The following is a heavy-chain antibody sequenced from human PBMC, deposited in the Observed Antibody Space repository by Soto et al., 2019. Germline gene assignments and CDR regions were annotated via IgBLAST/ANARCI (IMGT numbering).Heavy chain of an antibody. CDR3: AGGRIVVVGSRAYYGMDV. D-gene: IGHD3-22*01. V-gene: IGHV1-69*01. CDR2: IIPVFGLV. J-gene: IGHJ6*02. CDR1: GGTPSNSA. Sequence: QVHLLLQSGAEVKKPGSSVKVSCKASGGTPSNSAISWVRQAPGQGLEGMGGIIPVFGLVKYAQNFQGRVTIPADASTNTAYMELSSLRPEDTAVYYCAGGRIVVVGSRAYYGMDVWGQGTTVTVSS.